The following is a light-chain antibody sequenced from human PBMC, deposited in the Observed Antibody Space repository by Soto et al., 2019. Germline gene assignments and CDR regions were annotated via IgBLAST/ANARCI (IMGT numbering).Light chain of an antibody. V-gene: IGLV2-14*03. CDR3: GSYTSATTWV. CDR1: SSDIGRYDY. J-gene: IGLJ3*02. Sequence: QSALTQPASVSGSPGQSITISCTGTSSDIGRYDYVSWYQQLPGKAPKLIIYRVIHRPSGVSDRFSGSKSGNSASLSISALQPEDEAGYFCGSYTSATTWVFGGGTKVTVL. CDR2: RVI.